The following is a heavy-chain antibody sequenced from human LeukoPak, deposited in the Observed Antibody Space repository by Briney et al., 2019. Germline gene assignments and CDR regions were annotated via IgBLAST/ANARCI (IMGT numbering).Heavy chain of an antibody. CDR1: GGTFSSYA. Sequence: GASVKVSCKASGGTFSSYAISWVRQAPGQGLEWMGGIIPIFGTANYAQRFQGRVTITADESTSTAYMELSSLRSEDTAVYYCASSSYSSGWYLFDYWGQGTLVTVSS. J-gene: IGHJ4*02. V-gene: IGHV1-69*13. CDR2: IIPIFGTA. CDR3: ASSSYSSGWYLFDY. D-gene: IGHD6-19*01.